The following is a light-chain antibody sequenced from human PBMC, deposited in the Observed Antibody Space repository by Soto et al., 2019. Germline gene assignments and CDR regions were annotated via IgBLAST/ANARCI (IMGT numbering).Light chain of an antibody. CDR2: EVS. CDR1: SSDVGSYNL. J-gene: IGLJ1*01. CDR3: CSYAGSSV. Sequence: QSALTQPASVSGSPGQSITISCTGTSSDVGSYNLVSWYQQHPGKAPKLMIYEVSKQPSGVSNRFSGSKSGNTASLTISGLQAEDEADYYCCSYAGSSVFGTGTKLTVL. V-gene: IGLV2-23*02.